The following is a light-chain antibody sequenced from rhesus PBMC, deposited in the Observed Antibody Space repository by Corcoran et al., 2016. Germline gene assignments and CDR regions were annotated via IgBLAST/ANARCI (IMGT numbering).Light chain of an antibody. V-gene: IGLV2-11*01. J-gene: IGLJ1*01. CDR2: MVD. Sequence: QAAPIQSPSVSGSLGQSVTISCNGTSSDIGRYKDVSWYPHQPGTTPKLMIYMVDMRPSGVSDRFPGSKSGNTVSPPISGLQAEDEADYYCCSYGVSNTYIFGTGTRLTVL. CDR3: CSYGVSNTYI. CDR1: SSDIGRYKD.